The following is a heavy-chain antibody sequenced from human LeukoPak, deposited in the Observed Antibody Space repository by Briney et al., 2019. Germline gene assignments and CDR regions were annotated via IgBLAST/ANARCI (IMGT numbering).Heavy chain of an antibody. CDR3: ARRAYSAAYWKHFDY. V-gene: IGHV4-39*01. CDR2: IYYHENT. Sequence: PSEPLSLTCTVSGGSISSSSDYWGWIRQAPGKGLEWIGSIYYHENTYYNSSLKSRVTISVDTSKNQFSLKLNSVTAADTAVYFCARRAYSAAYWKHFDYWGQGTLVTVSS. CDR1: GGSISSSSDY. J-gene: IGHJ4*02. D-gene: IGHD1-1*01.